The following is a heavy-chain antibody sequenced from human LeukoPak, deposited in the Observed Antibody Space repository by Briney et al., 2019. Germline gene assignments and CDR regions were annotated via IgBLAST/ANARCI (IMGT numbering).Heavy chain of an antibody. CDR1: SGSFSNYY. Sequence: SETLSLTCAVYSGSFSNYYWSWIRQPAGKGLEWIGRIYTSGSTNYNPSLKSRVTMSVDTSKNQFSLKLSSVAAADTAVYYCARGNIAAAGRAFDYWGQGTLVTVSS. J-gene: IGHJ4*02. CDR3: ARGNIAAAGRAFDY. CDR2: IYTSGST. D-gene: IGHD6-13*01. V-gene: IGHV4-59*10.